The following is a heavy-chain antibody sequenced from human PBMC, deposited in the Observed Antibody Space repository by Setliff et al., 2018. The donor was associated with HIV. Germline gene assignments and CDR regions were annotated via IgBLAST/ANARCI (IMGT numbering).Heavy chain of an antibody. D-gene: IGHD3-16*01. Sequence: GGSLRLSCAASGFTFSTAWMSWVRQAPGKGLEWVGFIRSKAYDGTTEYAASVKGRFTISRDDSKSIAYLQMNSLKTEDTAVYYCTRDLGGPFDYWGQGTLVTVSS. CDR3: TRDLGGPFDY. CDR2: IRSKAYDGTT. CDR1: GFTFSTAW. V-gene: IGHV3-49*04. J-gene: IGHJ4*02.